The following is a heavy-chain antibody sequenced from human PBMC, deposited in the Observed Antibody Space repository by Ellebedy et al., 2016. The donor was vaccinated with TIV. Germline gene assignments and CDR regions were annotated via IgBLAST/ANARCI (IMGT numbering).Heavy chain of an antibody. CDR3: ARDFDTAPMKTIFDY. D-gene: IGHD5-18*01. CDR1: GFTFSSHW. J-gene: IGHJ4*01. CDR2: VNSVSTSM. V-gene: IGHV3-21*01. Sequence: GESLKISCAASGFTFSSHWMHWIRQAPGKGLEWVSAVNSVSTSMFYADSVKGRFTVSRDNAKNSLYLQMNNLRAEDTAVYYCARDFDTAPMKTIFDYWGHGTLVTVSS.